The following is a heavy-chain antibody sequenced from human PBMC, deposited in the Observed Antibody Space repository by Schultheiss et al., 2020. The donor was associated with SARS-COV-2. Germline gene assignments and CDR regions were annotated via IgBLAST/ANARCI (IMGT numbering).Heavy chain of an antibody. J-gene: IGHJ4*02. V-gene: IGHV4-59*12. D-gene: IGHD3-10*01. CDR3: ATKRGRGYYYSSGSYSPFDY. Sequence: SETLSLTCTVSGGSISSYYWSWIRQPPGKGLEWIGYIYYSGSTNYNPSLKRRVTVSVDTSKNQFSLKLSSVTAADTAVYYCATKRGRGYYYSSGSYSPFDYWGQGTLVTVSS. CDR2: IYYSGST. CDR1: GGSISSYY.